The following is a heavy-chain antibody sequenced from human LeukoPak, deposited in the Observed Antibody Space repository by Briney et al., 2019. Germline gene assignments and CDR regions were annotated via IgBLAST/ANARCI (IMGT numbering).Heavy chain of an antibody. J-gene: IGHJ6*03. D-gene: IGHD4-23*01. CDR3: ARAPTVVTERYYYYMDV. CDR2: ISYDGSNK. V-gene: IGHV3-30-3*01. Sequence: GRSLRLSCAASGFTFSSYAMHWVRQAPGKGLERVAVISYDGSNKYYADSVKGRFTISRDNSKNTLYLQMNSPRAEDTAVYYRARAPTVVTERYYYYMDVWGKGTTVTVSS. CDR1: GFTFSSYA.